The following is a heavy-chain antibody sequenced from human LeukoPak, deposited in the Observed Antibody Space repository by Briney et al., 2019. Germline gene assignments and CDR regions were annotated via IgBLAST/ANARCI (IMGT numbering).Heavy chain of an antibody. Sequence: ASVKVSCKASGYTFTSYGISWVRLAPGQGLEWMGWISAYNGNTNYAQKLQGRVTMTTDTSTSTAYMELRSLRSDDTAVYYCARDRESTYYDFWSGYFTVQTYYYYMDVWGKGTTVTVSS. CDR2: ISAYNGNT. CDR1: GYTFTSYG. J-gene: IGHJ6*03. CDR3: ARDRESTYYDFWSGYFTVQTYYYYMDV. D-gene: IGHD3-3*01. V-gene: IGHV1-18*01.